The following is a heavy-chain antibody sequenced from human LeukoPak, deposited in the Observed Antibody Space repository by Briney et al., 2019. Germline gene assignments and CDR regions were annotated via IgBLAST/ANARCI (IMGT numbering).Heavy chain of an antibody. CDR1: GFTFSSYA. CDR3: AKGSGWLRSVAHAFDI. CDR2: ISSNGGST. D-gene: IGHD3-16*01. Sequence: GGPLRLSCAASGFTFSSYAMHWVRQAPGKGLEYVSAISSNGGSTYYANSVKGRFTISRDNSKNTLYLQMNSLRAEDTAVYYCAKGSGWLRSVAHAFDIWGQGTMVTVSS. J-gene: IGHJ3*02. V-gene: IGHV3-64*01.